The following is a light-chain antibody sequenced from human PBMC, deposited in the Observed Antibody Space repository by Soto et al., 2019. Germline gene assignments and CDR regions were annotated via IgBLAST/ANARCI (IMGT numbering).Light chain of an antibody. CDR1: SSDIGGYYY. J-gene: IGLJ1*01. CDR2: DVN. V-gene: IGLV2-11*01. Sequence: QSALTQPRSVSGSPGQSVTISCTGTSSDIGGYYYVSWYQQLPGKAPKLMIYDVNKRPSGVPDRFSGSKSGNTASLTISGLQAEDEADYYCCSYAGSYTYVFGTGTQLTVL. CDR3: CSYAGSYTYV.